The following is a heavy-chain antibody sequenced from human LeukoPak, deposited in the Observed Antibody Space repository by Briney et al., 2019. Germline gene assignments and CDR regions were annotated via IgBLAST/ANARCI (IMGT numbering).Heavy chain of an antibody. J-gene: IGHJ4*02. CDR3: TRGHYDDHRR. Sequence: PGGSLRLSCAASGFTFSGFWMNWVRQAPGEGLEWVANIKEDGSEIYYVDSVKGRFTISRDNAKKSLYLQMDTLRAEDAALYFCTRGHYDDHRRWGQGTLVTVSS. D-gene: IGHD4-17*01. V-gene: IGHV3-7*01. CDR1: GFTFSGFW. CDR2: IKEDGSEI.